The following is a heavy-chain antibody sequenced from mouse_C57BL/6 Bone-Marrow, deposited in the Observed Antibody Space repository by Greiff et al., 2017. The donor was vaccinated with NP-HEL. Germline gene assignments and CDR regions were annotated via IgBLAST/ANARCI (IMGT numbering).Heavy chain of an antibody. CDR2: IHPNSGST. J-gene: IGHJ1*03. CDR3: ATPGYYGGYFDV. Sequence: QVQLQQPGAELVKPGASVKLSCKASGYTLTSYWMHWVKQRPGQGLEWIGMIHPNSGSTNYNEKFKSKATLTVDKSSSTAYMQLSSLTSEDSAVYYCATPGYYGGYFDVWGTGTTVTVSS. CDR1: GYTLTSYW. V-gene: IGHV1-64*01. D-gene: IGHD1-1*01.